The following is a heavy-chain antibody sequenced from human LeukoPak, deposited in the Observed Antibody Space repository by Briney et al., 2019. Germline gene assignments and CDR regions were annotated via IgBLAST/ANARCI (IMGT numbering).Heavy chain of an antibody. Sequence: GESLKISCKGFGYSFTSHWIGWVRQMPGKGLEWMGIIYPGDSESRYSPSFQGQVTISADKSISTAYLQWRSLKASDTAMYYCARLSIAASATYCFDYWGQGTLVTVSS. D-gene: IGHD6-6*01. V-gene: IGHV5-51*01. CDR2: IYPGDSES. J-gene: IGHJ4*02. CDR1: GYSFTSHW. CDR3: ARLSIAASATYCFDY.